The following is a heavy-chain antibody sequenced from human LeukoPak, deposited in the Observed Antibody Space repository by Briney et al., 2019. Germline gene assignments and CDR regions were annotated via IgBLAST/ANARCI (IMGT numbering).Heavy chain of an antibody. Sequence: KTSGTLSLTCAVYGGSFSGYYWSWIRQPPGKGLEWIGEINHSGSTNYNPSLKSRVTISVDTSKNQFSLKLSSVTAADTAVYYCGRGRRTPFRVPAAGEGYFDYWGQGTLVTVSS. CDR3: GRGRRTPFRVPAAGEGYFDY. J-gene: IGHJ4*02. D-gene: IGHD2-2*01. V-gene: IGHV4-34*01. CDR1: GGSFSGYY. CDR2: INHSGST.